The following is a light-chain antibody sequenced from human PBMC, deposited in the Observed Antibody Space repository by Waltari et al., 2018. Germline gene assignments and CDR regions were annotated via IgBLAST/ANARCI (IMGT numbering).Light chain of an antibody. CDR1: SSNIGSNY. CDR3: ATWDDSLSGGV. Sequence: QSVLTQPPSASGTPGQRVTISCSGSSSNIGSNYVYWYQQLPGTAPKLLIHSNNQRPSGVPDRVSGSKSGTSASLAISGLRSEDEADYYCATWDDSLSGGVFGGGTKLTVL. J-gene: IGLJ2*01. V-gene: IGLV1-47*02. CDR2: SNN.